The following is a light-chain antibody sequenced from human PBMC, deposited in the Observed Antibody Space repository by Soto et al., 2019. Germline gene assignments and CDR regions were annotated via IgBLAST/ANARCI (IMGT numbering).Light chain of an antibody. CDR3: QQCSNWPLT. CDR1: QSVSNN. Sequence: EIIMTQSPATLSVSPGERATLSFRASQSVSNNLAWYQQKPGQAPRLLIYGASTRANDIPARFSGSGSGTDFTLTVSNLESEDFAVYYCQQCSNWPLTFGGGTKVDIK. CDR2: GAS. V-gene: IGKV3-15*01. J-gene: IGKJ4*01.